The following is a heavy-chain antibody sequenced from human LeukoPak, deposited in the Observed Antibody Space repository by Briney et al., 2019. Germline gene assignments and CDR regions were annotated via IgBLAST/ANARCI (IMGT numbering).Heavy chain of an antibody. J-gene: IGHJ5*02. Sequence: SETLYLTCTVSGGSITSYYWSLIPQPPGKGLEWIGYISYSGSTNYNPSLESRVTISVDTSKNQFSLKLSSVTVADTAVYYCARGGRGVISYWFDPWGQGTLVTVSS. CDR3: ARGGRGVISYWFDP. CDR2: ISYSGST. D-gene: IGHD3-10*01. V-gene: IGHV4-59*01. CDR1: GGSITSYY.